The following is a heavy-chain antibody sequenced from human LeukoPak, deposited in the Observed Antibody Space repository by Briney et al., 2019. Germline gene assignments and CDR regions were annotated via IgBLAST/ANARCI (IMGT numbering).Heavy chain of an antibody. Sequence: ASAKVSCKASGYTFTSYDINWVRQATGQGLEWMGWMNPNSGNTGYAQKFQGRVTMTRNTSISTAYMELSSLRSEDTAVYYCARGGSGWLPFDYWGQGTLVTVSS. CDR2: MNPNSGNT. J-gene: IGHJ4*02. D-gene: IGHD6-19*01. CDR1: GYTFTSYD. CDR3: ARGGSGWLPFDY. V-gene: IGHV1-8*01.